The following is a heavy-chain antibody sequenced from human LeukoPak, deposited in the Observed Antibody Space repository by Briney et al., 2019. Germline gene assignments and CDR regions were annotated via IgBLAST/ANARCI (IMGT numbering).Heavy chain of an antibody. CDR1: GYSISSGYY. D-gene: IGHD3-16*01. CDR3: GRGENDFVFGFLYSHNLAV. Sequence: SETLSLTCAVSGYSISSGYYWGWIRQPPGKGLEWIGSIYHSGSTYYNPSLKSRVTISVDTSKNQFSLKLSSVTAADTAVYYCGRGENDFVFGFLYSHNLAVGGKGPRVTVPS. CDR2: IYHSGST. V-gene: IGHV4-38-2*01. J-gene: IGHJ6*03.